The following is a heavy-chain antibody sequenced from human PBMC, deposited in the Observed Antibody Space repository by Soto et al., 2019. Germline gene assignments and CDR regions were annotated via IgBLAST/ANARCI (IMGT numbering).Heavy chain of an antibody. CDR3: ARHVRGAVTMNWFDP. V-gene: IGHV4-39*01. CDR2: VEYGGST. J-gene: IGHJ5*01. Sequence: SETLSLTCTVSGGSIISSNFYWGWIRQPPGKGLEWIGSVEYGGSTYDNPSLKSRVTLSADTSKNQFSLKLTSVTAADTAIYYCARHVRGAVTMNWFDPWGEGSLVTFSS. D-gene: IGHD3-10*02. CDR1: GGSIISSNFY.